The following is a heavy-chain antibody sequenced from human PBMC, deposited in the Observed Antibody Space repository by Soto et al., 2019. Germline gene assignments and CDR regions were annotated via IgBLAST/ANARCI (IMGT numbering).Heavy chain of an antibody. J-gene: IGHJ6*02. CDR2: INSDGSST. CDR1: GFTFSTYW. D-gene: IGHD3-3*01. Sequence: GGSLRLSCAASGFTFSTYWMHWVRQAPGKGLVWVSRINSDGSSTSYADSVKGRFTTSRDNAKNTLYLQMNSLRAEDTAVYYCAREVRETYYDFWSGYYYYYGMDVWGQGTTVTVSS. V-gene: IGHV3-74*01. CDR3: AREVRETYYDFWSGYYYYYGMDV.